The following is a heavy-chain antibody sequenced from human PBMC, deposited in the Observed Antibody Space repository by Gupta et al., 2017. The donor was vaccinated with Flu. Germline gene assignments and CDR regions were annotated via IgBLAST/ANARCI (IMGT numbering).Heavy chain of an antibody. CDR2: INHSGST. CDR1: GGSFSGYY. V-gene: IGHV4-34*01. Sequence: QVQLQQWGAGLLKPSETLSLTCAVYGGSFSGYYWHWLRPPPGKGLEWIGEINHSGSTNYNPSLKSRVTISVDTSKNQFSLKLSSVTAADTAVYYCAREPQGIAVAGTLLNNWFDPWDQGTLVTVSS. CDR3: AREPQGIAVAGTLLNNWFDP. D-gene: IGHD6-19*01. J-gene: IGHJ5*02.